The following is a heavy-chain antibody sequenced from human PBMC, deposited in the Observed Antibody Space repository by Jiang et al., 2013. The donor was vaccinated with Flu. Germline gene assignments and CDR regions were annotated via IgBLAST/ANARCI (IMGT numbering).Heavy chain of an antibody. J-gene: IGHJ4*02. CDR1: GGIFTSYA. V-gene: IGHV1-69*17. D-gene: IGHD6-13*01. CDR3: ARGSSSAGGYYFDF. CDR2: IIPIVNIA. Sequence: QLVESGAEMKKPGSSVKVSCKSSGGIFTSYAISWVRQVPGQGLEWMGGIIPIVNIANYAQKFQGRATITADKSTSTGYIELSSLRSEDTAVYYCARGSSSAGGYYFDFWGQGTLVTVSS.